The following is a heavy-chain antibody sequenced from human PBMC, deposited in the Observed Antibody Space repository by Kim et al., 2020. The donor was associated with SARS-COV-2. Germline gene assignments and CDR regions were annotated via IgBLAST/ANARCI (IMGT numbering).Heavy chain of an antibody. CDR3: ARGGGAK. CDR1: GGPLSGYY. D-gene: IGHD1-26*01. V-gene: IGHV4-34*01. CDR2: INYNIGTT. J-gene: IGHJ4*02. Sequence: SETLSLTCAVYGGPLSGYYWTWIRKSQGKGLEWLAEINYNIGTTTYNPTLKSRATISAKTSNNKFSLNVTSVTAADTAVYFCARGGGAKWGQGTLVTVSS.